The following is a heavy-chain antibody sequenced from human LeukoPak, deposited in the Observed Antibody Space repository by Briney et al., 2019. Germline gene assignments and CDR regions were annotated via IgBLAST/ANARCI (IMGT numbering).Heavy chain of an antibody. CDR2: VYCSGST. Sequence: PSETLSLTCSVSGGSISSYYWSWTRRPPGKGLEWIGDVYCSGSTNYTPSLRGRVTISIDKSKNQFSLKLNSVTAADTAVYYCAGVSSGVGSINYGGQRSRVTVSS. CDR3: AGVSSGVGSINY. CDR1: GGSISSYY. V-gene: IGHV4-59*01. J-gene: IGHJ4*02. D-gene: IGHD3-10*01.